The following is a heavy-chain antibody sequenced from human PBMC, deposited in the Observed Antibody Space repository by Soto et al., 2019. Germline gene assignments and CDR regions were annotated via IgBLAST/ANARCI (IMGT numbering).Heavy chain of an antibody. CDR2: IKQDGSGK. CDR3: ARDLFYFDSSGYYSSDY. J-gene: IGHJ4*02. CDR1: GFTFSSYW. V-gene: IGHV3-7*05. Sequence: GGSLRLSCAASGFTFSSYWMSWVRQAPGKGLEWVANIKQDGSGKYYVDSVKGRFTISRDNAKNSLYLQMDSLRAEDTAVYYCARDLFYFDSSGYYSSDYWGQGTLVTVSS. D-gene: IGHD3-22*01.